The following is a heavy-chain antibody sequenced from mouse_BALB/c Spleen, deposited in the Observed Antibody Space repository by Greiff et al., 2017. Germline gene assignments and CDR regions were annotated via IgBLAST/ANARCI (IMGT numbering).Heavy chain of an antibody. D-gene: IGHD2-1*01. V-gene: IGHV5-9-3*01. Sequence: EVQRVESGGGLVKPGGSLKLSCAASGFTFSSYAMSWVRQTPEKRLEWVATISSGGSYTYYPDSVKGRFTISRDNAKNTLYLQMSSLRSEDTAMYYCARRGYGNYAMDDWGQGTSVTVSS. J-gene: IGHJ4*01. CDR2: ISSGGSYT. CDR1: GFTFSSYA. CDR3: ARRGYGNYAMDD.